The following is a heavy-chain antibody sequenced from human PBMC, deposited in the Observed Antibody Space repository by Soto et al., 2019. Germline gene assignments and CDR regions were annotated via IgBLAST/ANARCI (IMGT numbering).Heavy chain of an antibody. V-gene: IGHV4-34*01. CDR1: GGSFSGCY. CDR2: IDHSGYT. CDR3: ARVRDWFDP. Sequence: SETLSLTCAVYGGSFSGCYWNWIRQPPGKGLEWIGEIDHSGYTNYNPSLKSRVTISVDTSKNQFSLRLTSVTAADTAVYYCARVRDWFDPWGQGILVTVSS. J-gene: IGHJ5*02. D-gene: IGHD3-3*01.